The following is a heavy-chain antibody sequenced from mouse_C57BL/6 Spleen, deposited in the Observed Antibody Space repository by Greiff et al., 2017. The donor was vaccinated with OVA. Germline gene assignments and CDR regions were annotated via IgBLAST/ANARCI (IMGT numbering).Heavy chain of an antibody. V-gene: IGHV3-6*01. J-gene: IGHJ1*03. Sequence: ESGPGLVKPSQSLSLTCSVTGYSITSGYYWNWIRQFPGNKLEWMGYISYDGSNNYNPSLKNRISITRDTSKNQFFLKLNSVTTEDTATYYCAKERLSGYFDVWGTGTTVTVSS. CDR2: ISYDGSN. D-gene: IGHD3-2*02. CDR3: AKERLSGYFDV. CDR1: GYSITSGYY.